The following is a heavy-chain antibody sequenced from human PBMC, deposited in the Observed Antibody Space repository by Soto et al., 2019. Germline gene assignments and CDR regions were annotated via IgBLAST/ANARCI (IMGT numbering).Heavy chain of an antibody. V-gene: IGHV5-51*01. CDR1: GYSFTSYC. CDR2: IYPGDSDT. CDR3: ASQSYCTNGVCTEPYYYYGMDV. J-gene: IGHJ6*02. Sequence: PGESLKISCKGSGYSFTSYCIGWVRQMPGKGLEWMGIIYPGDSDTRYSPSFQGQVTISADKSISTAYLQWSSLKASDTAMYYCASQSYCTNGVCTEPYYYYGMDVWGQGTTVTVSS. D-gene: IGHD2-8*01.